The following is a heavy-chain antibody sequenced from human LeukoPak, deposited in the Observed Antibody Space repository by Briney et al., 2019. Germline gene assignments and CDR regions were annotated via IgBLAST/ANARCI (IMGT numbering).Heavy chain of an antibody. J-gene: IGHJ4*02. V-gene: IGHV4-38-2*02. CDR1: GYSISSGYY. Sequence: SETLSLTCSVSGYSISSGYYWGWIRQSPGKGLEWIGSISHSGNTYFNPSLKSRVTISVDTSKNQFSLKLSSVTAADTAMYYCARDGPIVVVIGVFDYWGQGTLVTVSS. D-gene: IGHD3-22*01. CDR3: ARDGPIVVVIGVFDY. CDR2: ISHSGNT.